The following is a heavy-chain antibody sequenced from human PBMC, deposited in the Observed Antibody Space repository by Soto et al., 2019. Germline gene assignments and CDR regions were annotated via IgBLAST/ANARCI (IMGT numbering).Heavy chain of an antibody. CDR1: GGSISSYY. J-gene: IGHJ6*03. V-gene: IGHV4-59*01. CDR2: IYYSGST. CDR3: ARDNSVYGDYVEGGGWKDYYYYYMVV. Sequence: SETLSLTCTVSGGSISSYYWSWIRQPPGKGLEWIGYIYYSGSTNYNPSLKSRVTISVDTSKNQFSLKLSSVTAADTAVYYCARDNSVYGDYVEGGGWKDYYYYYMVVWGKGTTVTV. D-gene: IGHD4-17*01.